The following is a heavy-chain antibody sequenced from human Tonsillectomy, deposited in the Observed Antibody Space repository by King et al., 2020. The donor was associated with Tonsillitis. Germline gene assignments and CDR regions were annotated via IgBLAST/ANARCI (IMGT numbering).Heavy chain of an antibody. V-gene: IGHV3-30-3*01. CDR3: ASRLVSAFDS. D-gene: IGHD4-11*01. CDR2: ISSGGDNK. J-gene: IGHJ4*02. CDR1: GFTFSSYP. Sequence: QLVQSGGGVVRPGPSVRLSCSASGFTFSSYPLFWVRQAPGKGLEWVAMISSGGDNKLYADSVEGRFSISRDISKKTVYLQMDSLRADDTAVYYCASRLVSAFDSWGQGTLVVVSA.